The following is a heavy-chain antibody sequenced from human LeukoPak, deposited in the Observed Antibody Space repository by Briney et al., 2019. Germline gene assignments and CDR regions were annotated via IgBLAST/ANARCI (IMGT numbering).Heavy chain of an antibody. J-gene: IGHJ4*02. Sequence: SETLSLTCAVYGGSFSGYYWSWIRQSPGKGLEWIGEINHSGSTNYNPSLKSRVTISLDTSKNQFSLKLSSVAAADTAVYYCARGSRWELPLDYWGQGTLVTVSS. D-gene: IGHD1-26*01. CDR2: INHSGST. CDR3: ARGSRWELPLDY. CDR1: GGSFSGYY. V-gene: IGHV4-34*01.